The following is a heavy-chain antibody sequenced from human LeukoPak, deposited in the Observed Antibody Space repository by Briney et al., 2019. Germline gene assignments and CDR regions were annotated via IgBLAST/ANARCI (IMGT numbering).Heavy chain of an antibody. CDR1: GGSFSSGGYY. CDR2: IYYSGST. CDR3: ARNYYDSSVGAFDY. V-gene: IGHV4-31*03. D-gene: IGHD3-22*01. Sequence: SQTLSLTCTVSGGSFSSGGYYWSWIRQHPGKGLEWIGYIYYSGSTYYNPSLKSRVTISVDTSKNQFSLKLSSVTAADTAVYYCARNYYDSSVGAFDYWGQGTLVTVSS. J-gene: IGHJ4*02.